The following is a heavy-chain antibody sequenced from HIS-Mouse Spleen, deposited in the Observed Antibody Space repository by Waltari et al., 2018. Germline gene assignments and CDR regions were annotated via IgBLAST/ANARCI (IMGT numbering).Heavy chain of an antibody. CDR1: GGSIRRSSYY. J-gene: IGHJ2*01. Sequence: QLQLQESGPGLWKPSETLSLTCTFSGGSIRRSSYYWGCIRQPPGKGLEWIGSIYYSGSTYYNPSLKSRVTISVDTSKNQFSLKLSSVTAADTAVYYCAREIPYSSSWYDWYFDLWGRGTLVTVSS. D-gene: IGHD6-13*01. CDR2: IYYSGST. CDR3: AREIPYSSSWYDWYFDL. V-gene: IGHV4-39*07.